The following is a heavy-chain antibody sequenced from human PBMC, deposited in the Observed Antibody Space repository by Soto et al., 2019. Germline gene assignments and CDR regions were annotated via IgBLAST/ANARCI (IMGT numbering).Heavy chain of an antibody. Sequence: GASVKVSCKVSGYTLTELSMHWVRQAPGKGLEWMGGFDPEDGETIYAQKFQGRVTMTEDTSTDTAYMELSSLRSEDTAVYYCATKERDYGDYYLDYWGQGTLVTVSS. V-gene: IGHV1-24*01. CDR3: ATKERDYGDYYLDY. CDR2: FDPEDGET. CDR1: GYTLTELS. J-gene: IGHJ4*02. D-gene: IGHD4-17*01.